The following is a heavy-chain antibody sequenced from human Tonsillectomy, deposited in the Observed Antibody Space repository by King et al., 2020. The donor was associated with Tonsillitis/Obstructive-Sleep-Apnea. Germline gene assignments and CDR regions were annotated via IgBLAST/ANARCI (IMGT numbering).Heavy chain of an antibody. CDR1: GFIFSSHP. D-gene: IGHD3-10*01. CDR2: ISYDGSSQ. V-gene: IGHV3-30*04. Sequence: VQLVESGGGVVQPGRSLRLSCAASGFIFSSHPIHWVRQAPGKGLEWVAVISYDGSSQYYADSVKGRFTISRDNSKNTLYLEMTSLRRDDTAIYYCARAMSMVRGVVFDAFDIWGQGTKVTVSS. J-gene: IGHJ3*02. CDR3: ARAMSMVRGVVFDAFDI.